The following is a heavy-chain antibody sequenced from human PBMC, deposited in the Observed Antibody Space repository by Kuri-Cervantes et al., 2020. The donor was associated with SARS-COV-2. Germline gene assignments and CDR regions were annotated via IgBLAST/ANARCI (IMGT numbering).Heavy chain of an antibody. CDR2: MNPNSGNT. V-gene: IGHV1-8*01. J-gene: IGHJ6*02. CDR1: GYTFTSYD. D-gene: IGHD5-12*01. CDR3: ARETYSGYDSHYHYYYGMDV. Sequence: ASVKVSCKASGYTFTSYDINWVRQATGQGLEWMGWMNPNSGNTGYAQKFQGRVTMTRNTSISTAYMELSSLRSEDTAVYYCARETYSGYDSHYHYYYGMDVWGQGTTVTVSS.